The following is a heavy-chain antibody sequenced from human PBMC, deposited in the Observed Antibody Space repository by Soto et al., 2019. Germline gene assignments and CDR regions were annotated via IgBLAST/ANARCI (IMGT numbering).Heavy chain of an antibody. D-gene: IGHD5-12*01. CDR1: GGTFSSYA. CDR3: ARDLGGRWLQFGTYFDY. J-gene: IGHJ4*02. CDR2: IIPIFGTA. V-gene: IGHV1-69*01. Sequence: QVQLVQSGAEVQKPGSSVKVSCKASGGTFSSYAISWVRQAPGQGLEWMGGIIPIFGTANYAQKFQGRVTITADESTSTAYMELSSLRSEDTAVYYCARDLGGRWLQFGTYFDYWGQGTLVTVSS.